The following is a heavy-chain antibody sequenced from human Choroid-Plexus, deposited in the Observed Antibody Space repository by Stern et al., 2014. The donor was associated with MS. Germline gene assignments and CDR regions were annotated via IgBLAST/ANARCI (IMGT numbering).Heavy chain of an antibody. V-gene: IGHV3-30*18. J-gene: IGHJ4*02. CDR3: AKDRQWSTYFFDY. Sequence: VQLVESGGGVAQPGRPLILSCAASGFTFSNFGMHWVRQAPGKGLEWVALILYDGSDKYYADSVKGRFTIFRDNSKNTLYMHMNSLRAEDTAVYYCAKDRQWSTYFFDYWGQGSLVTVSS. D-gene: IGHD2-15*01. CDR2: ILYDGSDK. CDR1: GFTFSNFG.